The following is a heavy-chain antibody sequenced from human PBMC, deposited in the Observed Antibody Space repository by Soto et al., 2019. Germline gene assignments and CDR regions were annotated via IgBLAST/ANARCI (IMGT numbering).Heavy chain of an antibody. D-gene: IGHD3-10*02. CDR3: ASVRGGYYYAMDV. Sequence: QVQLQESGPGLVKPSGTLSLTCAVSGGSISSSNWWSWVRQPPGKGLEWIGEIYHSGSTNNNPTLKSRVTISVDKSKNQCSLKLSSVTAADTAVYYCASVRGGYYYAMDVWGQGTTVTVSS. CDR1: GGSISSSNW. J-gene: IGHJ6*02. V-gene: IGHV4-4*02. CDR2: IYHSGST.